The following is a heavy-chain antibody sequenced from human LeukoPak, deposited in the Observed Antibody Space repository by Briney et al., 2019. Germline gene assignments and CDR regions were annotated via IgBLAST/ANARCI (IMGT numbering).Heavy chain of an antibody. J-gene: IGHJ4*02. D-gene: IGHD1-26*01. CDR2: INRDGRST. CDR1: GFSFSSSW. Sequence: GGSLRLSCAASGFSFSSSWMHWVRQAPGKGLVWVSRINRDGRSTSYADSVKGRFTISRHNAKNTLYLQMNRLRAEDTAVYYCARERGIYLYYFDYWGPGTLVTVSS. V-gene: IGHV3-74*01. CDR3: ARERGIYLYYFDY.